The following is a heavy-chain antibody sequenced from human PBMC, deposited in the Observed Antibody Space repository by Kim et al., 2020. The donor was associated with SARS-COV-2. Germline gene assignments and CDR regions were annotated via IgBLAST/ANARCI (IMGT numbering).Heavy chain of an antibody. J-gene: IGHJ4*02. D-gene: IGHD6-13*01. V-gene: IGHV1-69*01. CDR3: ASIAAAGTNYFDY. Sequence: YARKFQGRVTITADESTSTGYMELSSRRSEDTAVYYCASIAAAGTNYFDYWGQGTLVTVSS.